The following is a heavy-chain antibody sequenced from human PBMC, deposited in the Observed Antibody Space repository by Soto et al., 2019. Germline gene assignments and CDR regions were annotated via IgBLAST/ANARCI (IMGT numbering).Heavy chain of an antibody. CDR3: ARDGQSLAPYALDV. J-gene: IGHJ6*02. CDR1: GFTFSGHA. Sequence: QVQVVESGGGVVQPGRSLRLSCTASGFTFSGHAMHWVRQPPGTGLEWVAQIWYDGSNKYYADSVKGRFTISRDNSKNTLYVQMGSLRVEDTAVYYCARDGQSLAPYALDVWGQGTSVTVS. V-gene: IGHV3-33*01. D-gene: IGHD6-19*01. CDR2: IWYDGSNK.